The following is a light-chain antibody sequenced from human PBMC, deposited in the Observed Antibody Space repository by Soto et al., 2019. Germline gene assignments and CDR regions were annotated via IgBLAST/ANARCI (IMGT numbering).Light chain of an antibody. J-gene: IGKJ1*01. CDR1: QSISSW. CDR3: QQYGSSSPWT. V-gene: IGKV1-5*03. Sequence: DIPMTQSPSTLSASVGDRVTITCRASQSISSWLAWYQQKPGRAPKLLIYKASSLETGVPSRFSGSGSGTEFTLIISRLQPDDFASYYCQQYGSSSPWTFGQGTKVEIK. CDR2: KAS.